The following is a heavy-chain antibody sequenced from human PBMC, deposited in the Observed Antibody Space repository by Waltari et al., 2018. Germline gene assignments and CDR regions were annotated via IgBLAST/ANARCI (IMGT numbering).Heavy chain of an antibody. V-gene: IGHV3-53*01. CDR3: AGYGDYGFGTMYY. CDR1: GFTVSSNY. D-gene: IGHD4-17*01. J-gene: IGHJ4*02. Sequence: EVQLVESGGGLIQPGGSLRLSCAASGFTVSSNYMSWVRQAPGKGVEWVSVIYSGGSTYYADSVKGRFTISRDNSKNTLYLQMNSLRAEDTAVYYCAGYGDYGFGTMYYWGQGTLVTVSS. CDR2: IYSGGST.